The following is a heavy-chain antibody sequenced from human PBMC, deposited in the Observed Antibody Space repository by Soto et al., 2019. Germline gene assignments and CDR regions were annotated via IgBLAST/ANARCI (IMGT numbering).Heavy chain of an antibody. V-gene: IGHV3-74*01. CDR3: ARDGGAAFDY. D-gene: IGHD1-26*01. CDR2: INTDGSST. J-gene: IGHJ4*02. CDR1: GFTFSSNW. Sequence: EVQLVESGGGLAQPGGSLRLSCAASGFTFSSNWMHWVRQAPGKGLVWVSRINTDGSSTTYADSVKGRFTVSRDNAKNTLYLQMISLRVEDTAVYYCARDGGAAFDYWGQGTVVTVSS.